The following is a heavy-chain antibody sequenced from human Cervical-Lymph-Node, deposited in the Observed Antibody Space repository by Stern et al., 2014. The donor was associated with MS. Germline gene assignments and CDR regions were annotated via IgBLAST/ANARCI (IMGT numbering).Heavy chain of an antibody. D-gene: IGHD4-23*01. V-gene: IGHV3-11*01. Sequence: VQLVESGGGLVKPGGSLRLSCAASGFTFSDYYMTWVRQAPGKGLEWVSYISSSGSNRYYAESVKGRFTISRDNAKNSLYLQINSLRADDTAVYYCARDPDYGGNSLDYWGQGTLVTVSS. CDR1: GFTFSDYY. CDR2: ISSSGSNR. J-gene: IGHJ4*02. CDR3: ARDPDYGGNSLDY.